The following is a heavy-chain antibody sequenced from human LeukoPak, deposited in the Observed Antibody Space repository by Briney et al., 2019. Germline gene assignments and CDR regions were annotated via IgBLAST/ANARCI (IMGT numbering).Heavy chain of an antibody. CDR2: IYYSGST. CDR1: GGSISSYY. J-gene: IGHJ3*02. CDR3: ARDSSSGSSSWYEDAFDI. D-gene: IGHD6-13*01. Sequence: PSETLSLTCTVSGGSISSYYWSWIRQPPGKGLEWIGYIYYSGSTNYNPSLKSRVTISVDTSKNQFSLKLTSVTAADTAVYYCARDSSSGSSSWYEDAFDIWGQGTMVTVSS. V-gene: IGHV4-59*01.